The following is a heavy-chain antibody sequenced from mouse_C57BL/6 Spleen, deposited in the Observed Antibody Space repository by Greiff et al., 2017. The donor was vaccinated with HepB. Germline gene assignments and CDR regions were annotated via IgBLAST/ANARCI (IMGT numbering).Heavy chain of an antibody. CDR3: ARNYGSSRGLWYFDV. D-gene: IGHD1-1*01. J-gene: IGHJ1*03. Sequence: QVQLQQSGAELVRPGASVKLSCKASGYTFTDYYINWVKQRPGQGLEWIARIYPGSGNTYYNEKFKGKATLTAEKSSSTAYMQLSSLTSEDSAVYFCARNYGSSRGLWYFDVWGTGTTVTVSS. V-gene: IGHV1-76*01. CDR1: GYTFTDYY. CDR2: IYPGSGNT.